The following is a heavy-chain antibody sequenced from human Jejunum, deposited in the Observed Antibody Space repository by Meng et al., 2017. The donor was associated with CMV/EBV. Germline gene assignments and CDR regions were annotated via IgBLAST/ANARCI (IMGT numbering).Heavy chain of an antibody. J-gene: IGHJ5*02. CDR3: VRGSTTGGFDP. Sequence: SGDIVSSDRVTWNWIRQSPSRGLEWLGRTYYRSNWSNDYAVSVKSRITINADTSKNQFSLQLTSLTPEDTAVYYCVRGSTTGGFDPWGQGTLVTVSS. CDR2: TYYRSNWSN. V-gene: IGHV6-1*01. D-gene: IGHD1-1*01. CDR1: GDIVSSDRVT.